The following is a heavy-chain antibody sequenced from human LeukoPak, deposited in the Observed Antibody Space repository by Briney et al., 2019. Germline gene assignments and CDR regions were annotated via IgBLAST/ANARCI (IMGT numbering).Heavy chain of an antibody. D-gene: IGHD3-22*01. CDR3: VRVLNYYDSSGYYFSY. V-gene: IGHV3-30-3*01. J-gene: IGHJ4*02. Sequence: VGALRDSRVASRFTLSYYTMHWVRQAPGKGLEWVAVISYDGSNKYYADSVKGRFTLSTDKSKNTLYLPINNLRAEDTAVYYCVRVLNYYDSSGYYFSYWGGGTLVSVS. CDR1: RFTLSYYT. CDR2: ISYDGSNK.